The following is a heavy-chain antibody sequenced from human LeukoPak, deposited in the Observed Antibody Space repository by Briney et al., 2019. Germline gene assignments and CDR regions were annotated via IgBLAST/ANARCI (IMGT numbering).Heavy chain of an antibody. CDR3: ARETDSTLFDY. D-gene: IGHD2-2*01. V-gene: IGHV3-48*03. Sequence: GGSLRLSCAVSGFTFSVYEMNWVRQAPGKGLEWVSYISSTGSTIYYADSVKGRFTISRDNAKNSLYLQMNSLRAEDTAVYYCARETDSTLFDYWGQGTLVTVSS. CDR2: ISSTGSTI. CDR1: GFTFSVYE. J-gene: IGHJ4*02.